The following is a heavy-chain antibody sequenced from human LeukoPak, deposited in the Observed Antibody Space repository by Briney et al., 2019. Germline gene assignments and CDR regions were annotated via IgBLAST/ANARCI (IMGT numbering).Heavy chain of an antibody. CDR2: IYHSGST. Sequence: SETLSLTCAVSGGSISSSNWWSWVRQPPGKGLEWIGEIYHSGSTNYNPSLKSRVTISVDKSKNQFSLKLSSVTAADTAVYYCARDPGNCSGGSCYYFDYWGQGTLVTVSS. CDR3: ARDPGNCSGGSCYYFDY. V-gene: IGHV4-4*02. CDR1: GGSISSSNW. D-gene: IGHD2-15*01. J-gene: IGHJ4*02.